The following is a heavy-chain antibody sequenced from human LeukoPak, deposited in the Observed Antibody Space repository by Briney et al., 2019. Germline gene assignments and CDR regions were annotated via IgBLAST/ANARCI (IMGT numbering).Heavy chain of an antibody. Sequence: GSVKVSCKASGYTFTSHNINWVRQAPGQGLEWMGWTNPKTGNTGYAQKFQDRVNLTRNIATSSAYMELTSLISEDTAIYFCARGLARYDSWGRGTLLTVS. CDR3: ARGLARYDS. D-gene: IGHD3-9*01. CDR2: TNPKTGNT. V-gene: IGHV1-8*01. CDR1: GYTFTSHN. J-gene: IGHJ4*02.